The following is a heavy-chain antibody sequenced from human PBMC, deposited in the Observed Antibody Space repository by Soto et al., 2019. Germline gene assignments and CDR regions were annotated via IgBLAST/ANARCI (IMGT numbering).Heavy chain of an antibody. Sequence: GGSLRLSCAASGSTFSSYAMSWVRQAPGKGLEWVSVISGSGGSTNYADSVKGRFTISRDNSKNSLYLQMNSLRVEDTAVYYCAWSWTGSTMWFDPWGQVTLLT. D-gene: IGHD1-7*01. CDR2: ISGSGGST. CDR1: GSTFSSYA. V-gene: IGHV3-23*01. CDR3: AWSWTGSTMWFDP. J-gene: IGHJ5*02.